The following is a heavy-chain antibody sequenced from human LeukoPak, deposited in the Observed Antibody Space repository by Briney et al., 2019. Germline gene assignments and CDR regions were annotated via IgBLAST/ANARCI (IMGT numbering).Heavy chain of an antibody. J-gene: IGHJ4*02. CDR1: GFTFSSSG. Sequence: QTGGSLRLSCAASGFTFSSSGMHWVRQAPGKGLEWVSFIRFDGSNKYYADSVKGRFTISRDNSKNTLYLQMNSLRAEDTAVYYCAKRLFLGATLFDYWGQGTLVTVSS. CDR3: AKRLFLGATLFDY. D-gene: IGHD1-26*01. CDR2: IRFDGSNK. V-gene: IGHV3-30*02.